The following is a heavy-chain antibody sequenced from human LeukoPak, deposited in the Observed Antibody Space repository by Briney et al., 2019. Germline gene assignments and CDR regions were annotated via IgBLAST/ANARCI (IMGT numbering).Heavy chain of an antibody. Sequence: APVKVSCKASGYTFTDYYMHWVQQAPGKGLEWMGRVDPEDGETIYAEKFQGRVTITADTSTDSAYMELSSLRSEDTAVYYCARDPTQWLRYGYFDYWGQGTLVTVSS. J-gene: IGHJ4*02. CDR2: VDPEDGET. D-gene: IGHD5-12*01. CDR1: GYTFTDYY. CDR3: ARDPTQWLRYGYFDY. V-gene: IGHV1-69-2*01.